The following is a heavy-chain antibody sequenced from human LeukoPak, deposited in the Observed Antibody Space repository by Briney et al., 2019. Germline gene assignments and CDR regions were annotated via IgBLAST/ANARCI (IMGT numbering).Heavy chain of an antibody. D-gene: IGHD1-26*01. CDR1: GFTFSSYG. CDR3: AKDRGSGSPDTFDY. Sequence: GGSLRLSCAASGFTFSSYGMHWVRQAPGKGLEWVAFIRYDGSNKYYADSVKGRFTTSRDNSKKTLYLQMNSLRAEDTAVYYCAKDRGSGSPDTFDYWGQGTLVTVSS. CDR2: IRYDGSNK. V-gene: IGHV3-30*02. J-gene: IGHJ4*02.